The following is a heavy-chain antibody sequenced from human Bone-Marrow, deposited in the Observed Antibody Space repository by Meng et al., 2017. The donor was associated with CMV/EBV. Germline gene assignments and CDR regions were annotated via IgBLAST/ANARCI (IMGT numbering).Heavy chain of an antibody. CDR1: GFTFSDYY. CDR3: ASGTRTQYPPGI. CDR2: ISSSGSTI. J-gene: IGHJ3*02. V-gene: IGHV3-11*01. Sequence: GESLKISCAAPGFTFSDYYMSWIRQAPGKGLEWVSYISSSGSTIYYADSVKGRFTISRDNAKNSLYLQMNSPRAEDTAVYYCASGTRTQYPPGIWGQGTVVTVSS. D-gene: IGHD2-2*01.